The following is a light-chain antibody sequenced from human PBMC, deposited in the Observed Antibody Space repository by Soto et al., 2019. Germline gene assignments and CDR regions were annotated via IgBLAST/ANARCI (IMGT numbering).Light chain of an antibody. CDR2: EVS. CDR1: SSDVGGYDY. Sequence: QSVLTQPASVSGSPGQSITISCTGTSSDVGGYDYVSWYQQHPGKAPKLMIYEVSNRPSGVSIRFSGSKSGNTASLTISGLQAEDEADYYCGSYTTSSTLVFGGGTKVTVL. J-gene: IGLJ3*02. V-gene: IGLV2-14*01. CDR3: GSYTTSSTLV.